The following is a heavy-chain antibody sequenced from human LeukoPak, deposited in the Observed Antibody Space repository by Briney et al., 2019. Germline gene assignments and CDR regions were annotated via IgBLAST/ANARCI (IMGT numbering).Heavy chain of an antibody. CDR1: GGSISSSNYY. V-gene: IGHV4-39*07. CDR3: GRETIAATGTSVFFDY. D-gene: IGHD6-13*01. CDR2: IYYSGST. Sequence: SETLSLTCTVSGGSISSSNYYWGWIRQPPGKGLEWIGSIYYSGSTYYNPSLKSRVTISVDTSRNQFSLKLTSMTAADTAVYYCGRETIAATGTSVFFDYWGQGTLVTVS. J-gene: IGHJ4*02.